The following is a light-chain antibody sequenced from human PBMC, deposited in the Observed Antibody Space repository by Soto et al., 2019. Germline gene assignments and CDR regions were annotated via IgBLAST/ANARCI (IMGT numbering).Light chain of an antibody. Sequence: DIVMTQSPDSLAVSLGERATINCKSSQSVLSSSNNKNYLAWYQQKPGQPPKLLIYWASTRESGVPDRFSGSGSGTDFTLTISSLQAADVAVYYCQQYYRTPLTFGPGTKVDIK. CDR1: QSVLSSSNNKNY. J-gene: IGKJ3*01. V-gene: IGKV4-1*01. CDR3: QQYYRTPLT. CDR2: WAS.